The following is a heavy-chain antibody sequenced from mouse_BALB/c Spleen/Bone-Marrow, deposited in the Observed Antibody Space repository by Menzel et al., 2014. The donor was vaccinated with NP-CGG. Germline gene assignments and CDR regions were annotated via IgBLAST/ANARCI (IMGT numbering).Heavy chain of an antibody. CDR1: GFSLTSFG. D-gene: IGHD3-1*01. V-gene: IGHV2-9*02. CDR2: IWAGGST. CDR3: ARAVSGFFYC. J-gene: IGHJ2*01. Sequence: QVQLKESEPGLVAPSQSLSITCTVSGFSLTSFGVHWVRQPPGKGLEWLGVIWAGGSTNYNSALMSRLSLSKDNSQCQVFLKMNSLQTGDSAIYYCARAVSGFFYCWGQCITLIGSS.